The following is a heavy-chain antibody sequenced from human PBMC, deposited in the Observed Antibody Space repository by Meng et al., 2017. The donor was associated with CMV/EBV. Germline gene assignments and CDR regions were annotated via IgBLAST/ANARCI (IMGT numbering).Heavy chain of an antibody. J-gene: IGHJ3*01. CDR1: GFTFSNYD. V-gene: IGHV3-13*01. CDR2: IGTAGDT. D-gene: IGHD2-2*01. CDR3: ARGASLTDAFDF. Sequence: GESLKISCAASGFTFSNYDMHWVRQATGKGLEWVSSIGTAGDTYYPGYVKGRFSISRENAKNSLYLQINSLRAGDTAVYYCARGASLTDAFDFWGPGTVVTVSS.